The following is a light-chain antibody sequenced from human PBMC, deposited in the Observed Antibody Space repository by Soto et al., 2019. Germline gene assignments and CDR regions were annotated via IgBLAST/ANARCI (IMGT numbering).Light chain of an antibody. Sequence: QSVLIQPPSVSGSPGQSVTISCTGTSSDVGYYNYVSWYQQHPGKAPKLMIYDVSKRPSGVPDRFSGSKSGNTASLTISGLQAEDEADYYCCSYAGSYTLAFGGGTKLTVL. V-gene: IGLV2-11*01. CDR3: CSYAGSYTLA. CDR2: DVS. CDR1: SSDVGYYNY. J-gene: IGLJ2*01.